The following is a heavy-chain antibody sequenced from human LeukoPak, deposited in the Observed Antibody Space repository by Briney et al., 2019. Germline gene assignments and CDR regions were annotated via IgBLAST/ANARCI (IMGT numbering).Heavy chain of an antibody. Sequence: ASVKVSCKASGGTFSSYAISWVRQAPGQGLEWMGGIIPIFGTANYAQKFQGRVTITADESTSTAYMELSSLRSEDTAVYYCARDVNYGSGSYYLPSFDYWGQGTLVTVSS. J-gene: IGHJ4*02. D-gene: IGHD3-10*01. CDR1: GGTFSSYA. V-gene: IGHV1-69*13. CDR2: IIPIFGTA. CDR3: ARDVNYGSGSYYLPSFDY.